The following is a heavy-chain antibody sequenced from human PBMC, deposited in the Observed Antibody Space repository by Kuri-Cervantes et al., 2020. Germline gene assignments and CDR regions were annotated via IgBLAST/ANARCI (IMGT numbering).Heavy chain of an antibody. CDR3: ARDQSNWGSLSAFDI. Sequence: GGSLRLSCAASGFTFGDYGMSWVRQVPGKGLEWVSSISSSSSYIYYADSVKGRFTISRDNAKNSLYLQMNSLRAEDTAVYYCARDQSNWGSLSAFDIWGQGTMVTVSS. V-gene: IGHV3-21*03. CDR1: GFTFGDYG. J-gene: IGHJ3*02. D-gene: IGHD7-27*01. CDR2: ISSSSSYI.